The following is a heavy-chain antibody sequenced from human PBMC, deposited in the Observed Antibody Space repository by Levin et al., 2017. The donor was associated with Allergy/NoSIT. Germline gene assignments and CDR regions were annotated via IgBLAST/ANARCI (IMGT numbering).Heavy chain of an antibody. J-gene: IGHJ5*02. V-gene: IGHV1-8*01. CDR1: GYTLTSYD. Sequence: ASVKVSCKASGYTLTSYDINWVRQATGQGLEWMGWMNPNSGNTGYAQKFQGRVTMTRNTSISTAYMELSSLRSEDTAVYYCARGVWYSSSWWGRETKFDPWGQGTLVTVSS. CDR3: ARGVWYSSSWWGRETKFDP. D-gene: IGHD6-13*01. CDR2: MNPNSGNT.